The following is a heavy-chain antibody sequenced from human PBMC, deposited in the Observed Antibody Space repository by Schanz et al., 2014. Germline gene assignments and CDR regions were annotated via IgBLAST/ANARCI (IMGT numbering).Heavy chain of an antibody. J-gene: IGHJ6*02. V-gene: IGHV1-69*08. D-gene: IGHD1-26*01. CDR1: GDTFRSYT. CDR3: ARDPYSASYFPSPPLYGLDV. Sequence: QVQLVQSGAEVKKPGSSVKVSCTASGDTFRSYTINWVRHAPGQGLEWMGRIIPITGITNYAQKFQGRVTFTADKSTSTAYMELSNLRSEDTAVYYCARDPYSASYFPSPPLYGLDVWGQGTTVTVSS. CDR2: IIPITGIT.